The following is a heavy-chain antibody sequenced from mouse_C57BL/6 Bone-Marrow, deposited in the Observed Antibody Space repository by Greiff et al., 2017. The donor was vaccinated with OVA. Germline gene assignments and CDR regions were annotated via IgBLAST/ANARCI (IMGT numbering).Heavy chain of an antibody. D-gene: IGHD2-3*01. V-gene: IGHV5-6*01. CDR1: GFTFSSYG. CDR3: ARLKMAWFAY. J-gene: IGHJ3*01. CDR2: ISSGGSYT. Sequence: EVQRVESGGDLVKPGGSLKLSCAASGFTFSSYGMSWVRQTPDKRLEWVATISSGGSYTYYPDSVKGRFTISRDNAKNTLYLQMSSLKSADTAMYYCARLKMAWFAYWGQGTLVTVSA.